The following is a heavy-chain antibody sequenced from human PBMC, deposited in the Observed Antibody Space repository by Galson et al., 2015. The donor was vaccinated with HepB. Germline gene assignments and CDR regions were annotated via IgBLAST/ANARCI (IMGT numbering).Heavy chain of an antibody. Sequence: SVKVSCKASGGTFSSYAISWVRQAPGQGLEWMGRIIPILGIANYAQKFQGRVTITADKSTSTAYMELSSLRSEDTAVYYCARDSGYSPRRFDYWGQGTLVTVSS. J-gene: IGHJ4*02. CDR1: GGTFSSYA. D-gene: IGHD5-18*01. CDR2: IIPILGIA. V-gene: IGHV1-69*04. CDR3: ARDSGYSPRRFDY.